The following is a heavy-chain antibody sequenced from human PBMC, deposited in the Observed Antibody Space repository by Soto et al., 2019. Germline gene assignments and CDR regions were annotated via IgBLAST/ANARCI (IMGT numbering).Heavy chain of an antibody. CDR2: VSSGGETT. CDR1: GFTFSSYG. D-gene: IGHD2-2*01. V-gene: IGHV3-30*18. CDR3: AKEVYIVVGPVAGALAFSFDC. Sequence: QVQLVESGGGVVQPGRSLRLSCAGSGFTFSSYGTHWVRQAPGKGLEWVAFVSSGGETTYYADSVKGRFTISRDNSKNTMYLQMSRLRPENTAVYYCAKEVYIVVGPVAGALAFSFDCWGHGTLFTGSS. J-gene: IGHJ4*01.